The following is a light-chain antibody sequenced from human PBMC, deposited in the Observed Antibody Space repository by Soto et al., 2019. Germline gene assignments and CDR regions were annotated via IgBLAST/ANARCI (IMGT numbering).Light chain of an antibody. CDR1: SSDVGAYKY. CDR2: EVT. Sequence: HSALTQPPSASGSPGQSVTISCTGTSSDVGAYKYVSWYQQYPGKAPKLMIHEVTKRPSGVPDRFSGSKSGNTASLTVSGLQAEDEADYYCTSYVGNDIWVFGGGTKVTVL. V-gene: IGLV2-8*01. J-gene: IGLJ3*02. CDR3: TSYVGNDIWV.